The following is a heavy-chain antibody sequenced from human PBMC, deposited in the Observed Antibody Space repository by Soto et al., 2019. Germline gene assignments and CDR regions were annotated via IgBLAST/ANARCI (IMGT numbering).Heavy chain of an antibody. CDR2: ISYDGNNK. CDR3: AKDLNYRMTKRQEDGFDI. CDR1: GFTFSAYG. Sequence: QVQLVESGGGVVQPGTSLRLSCAASGFTFSAYGMHWVRQAPGKGLEWVAVISYDGNNKYSADSVKGRFTISRDNSKNTLYLQMNSLRGEDTAVYYCAKDLNYRMTKRQEDGFDIWGQGTMVTVSS. J-gene: IGHJ3*02. V-gene: IGHV3-30*18. D-gene: IGHD4-17*01.